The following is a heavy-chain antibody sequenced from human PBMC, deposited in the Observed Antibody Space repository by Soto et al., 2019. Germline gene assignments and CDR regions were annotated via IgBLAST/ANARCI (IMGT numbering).Heavy chain of an antibody. CDR1: GFTFTSSA. V-gene: IGHV1-58*01. D-gene: IGHD2-15*01. CDR2: ISVGSGNT. J-gene: IGHJ6*02. CDR3: AAGPWWRVRPGGMDV. Sequence: QMQLVQSGPEVKKPGPSVKVSCKASGFTFTSSAVQWVRQARGKRLEWIEWISVGSGNTNYAQKFQERVTITRDMSTRTAYMGLSSLRSEDTAVYYGAAGPWWRVRPGGMDVWGQGTTVTVSS.